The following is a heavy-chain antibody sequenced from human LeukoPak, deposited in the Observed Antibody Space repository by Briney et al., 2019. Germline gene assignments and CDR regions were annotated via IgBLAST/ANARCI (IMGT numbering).Heavy chain of an antibody. J-gene: IGHJ6*04. V-gene: IGHV3-7*03. D-gene: IGHD6-13*01. CDR2: IKQDGSEK. Sequence: GGSLRLSCAASGFTFSSYWMSWVRRAPGKGLEWVANIKQDGSEKYYVDSVKGRFTISRDNAKNSLYLQMNSLRAEDTAVYYCARVGSSSWFYYYYGMDVWGKGTTVTVSS. CDR1: GFTFSSYW. CDR3: ARVGSSSWFYYYYGMDV.